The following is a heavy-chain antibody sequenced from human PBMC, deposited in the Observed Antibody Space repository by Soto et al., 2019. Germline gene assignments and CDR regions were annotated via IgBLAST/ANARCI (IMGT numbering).Heavy chain of an antibody. V-gene: IGHV3-73*02. Sequence: EVRLVESGGGFVQPGGSLKLSCAASGFLFSGAAIHWFRQAPGKVLEWVGQIRSRANNYATSSGASVRGRFTFFRDDSKNMAYLPMNTLKTEDTAIYYCARGQQAAIGDYYYHGRDVWGQGTSVTVSS. D-gene: IGHD3-10*01. CDR1: GFLFSGAA. CDR2: IRSRANNYAT. CDR3: ARGQQAAIGDYYYHGRDV. J-gene: IGHJ6*02.